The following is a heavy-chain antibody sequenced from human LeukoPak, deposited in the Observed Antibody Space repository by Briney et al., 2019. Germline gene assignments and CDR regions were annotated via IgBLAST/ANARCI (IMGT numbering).Heavy chain of an antibody. CDR3: ARGYDAFDI. V-gene: IGHV4-30-2*01. CDR2: IYHSGST. J-gene: IGHJ3*02. CDR1: GGSISSGGYS. Sequence: SDTLSLTCAVSGGSISSGGYSWSWIRQPPGKGLEWIGYIYHSGSTYYNPSLKSRVTISVDRSKNQFSLKLSSVTAADTAVYYCARGYDAFDIWGQGTMVTVSS.